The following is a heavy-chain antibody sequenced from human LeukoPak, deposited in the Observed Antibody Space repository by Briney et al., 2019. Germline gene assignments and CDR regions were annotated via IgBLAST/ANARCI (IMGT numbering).Heavy chain of an antibody. V-gene: IGHV4-38-2*02. CDR3: ARASVRFWSGYYAFDY. J-gene: IGHJ4*02. CDR1: GYSISSGYY. D-gene: IGHD3-3*01. CDR2: IYHSGST. Sequence: PSETLSLTCTVSGYSISSGYYWGWIRQPPGKGLEWIGSIYHSGSTYYNPSLKSRVTISVDTSKNQFSLKLSSVAAADTAVYYCARASVRFWSGYYAFDYWGQGTLVTVSS.